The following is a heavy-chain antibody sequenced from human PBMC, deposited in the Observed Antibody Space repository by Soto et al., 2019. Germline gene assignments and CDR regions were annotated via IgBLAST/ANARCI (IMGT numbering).Heavy chain of an antibody. CDR3: ARGDDWNFQGAFDI. V-gene: IGHV3-66*01. CDR2: IYSDGST. D-gene: IGHD1-7*01. Sequence: PGGSLRLSCAASGFTVSSNYMSWVRQAPGKGLEWLSVIYSDGSTYYADSVKGRFTISRDNSKNTLYLQMNSLSAEDTAVYYCARGDDWNFQGAFDIWGQGTMVTVSS. CDR1: GFTVSSNY. J-gene: IGHJ3*02.